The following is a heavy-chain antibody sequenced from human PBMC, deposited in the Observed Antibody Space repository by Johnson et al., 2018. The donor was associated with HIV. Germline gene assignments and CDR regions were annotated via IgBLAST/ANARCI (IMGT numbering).Heavy chain of an antibody. CDR2: ISYDGSNK. Sequence: VQLVESGGGLIQPGGSLRLSCAASGFTVSSNYMSWVRQGPGKVLEWVAVISYDGSNKYYADSVQGRFTISRDDSKDTLYLQMDSLRAEDSALYYCARGRKDIGAADGLDNDAFDMWGQGTLVTVS. V-gene: IGHV3-30-3*01. D-gene: IGHD6-25*01. J-gene: IGHJ3*02. CDR3: ARGRKDIGAADGLDNDAFDM. CDR1: GFTVSSNY.